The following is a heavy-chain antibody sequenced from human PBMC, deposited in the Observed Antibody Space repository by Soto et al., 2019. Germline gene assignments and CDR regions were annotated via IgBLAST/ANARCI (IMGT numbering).Heavy chain of an antibody. D-gene: IGHD3-10*01. Sequence: GGSLRLSCTASGFTFGDYAMSWVRQAPGKGLEWVGFIRSKAYGGTTEYAASVKGRFTISRDDSKSIAYLQMNSLKTEDTAVYYCTRVWTPGYYGMDVWGQGTTVTVSS. V-gene: IGHV3-49*04. CDR2: IRSKAYGGTT. J-gene: IGHJ6*02. CDR3: TRVWTPGYYGMDV. CDR1: GFTFGDYA.